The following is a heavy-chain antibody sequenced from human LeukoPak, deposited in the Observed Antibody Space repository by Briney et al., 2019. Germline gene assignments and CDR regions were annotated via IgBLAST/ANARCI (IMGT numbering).Heavy chain of an antibody. D-gene: IGHD1-26*01. CDR2: ISWNGGSI. CDR3: AKGTGRYWTFFDS. CDR1: GFSFDEYA. J-gene: IGHJ4*02. V-gene: IGHV3-9*01. Sequence: GGPLRLSCAASGFSFDEYAMHWVRQAPGKGLEWVSGISWNGGSIDYVDSVKGRLTISRDNAKNSLYLQMNSLRPEDTALYYCAKGTGRYWTFFDSWGQGTHVIVSS.